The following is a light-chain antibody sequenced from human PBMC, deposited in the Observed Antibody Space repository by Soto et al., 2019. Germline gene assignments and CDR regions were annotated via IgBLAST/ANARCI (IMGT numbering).Light chain of an antibody. CDR1: QSLSGN. Sequence: EIVMTQSPATLSVSPGERATLSCRASQSLSGNLAWYQQKPGQAPRLLIYRASTRATGVPARFSASGSGTEFTLTISSLQSEDSAVYYCHQYSNWPPWTFGPGTKVEI. CDR3: HQYSNWPPWT. J-gene: IGKJ1*01. CDR2: RAS. V-gene: IGKV3-15*01.